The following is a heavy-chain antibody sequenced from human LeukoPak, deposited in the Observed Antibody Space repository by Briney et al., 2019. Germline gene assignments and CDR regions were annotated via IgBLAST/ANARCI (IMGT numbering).Heavy chain of an antibody. CDR2: ISYDGGNK. Sequence: GGSLRLSCAASGFTFSSYGMHWVRQAPGKGLEWVAVISYDGGNKYYADSVKGRFTISRDNSKNTLYLQMNSLRAEDTAVYYCAKDLIRRDGYNYHAFDIWGQGTMVTVSS. J-gene: IGHJ3*02. CDR3: AKDLIRRDGYNYHAFDI. V-gene: IGHV3-30*18. CDR1: GFTFSSYG. D-gene: IGHD5-24*01.